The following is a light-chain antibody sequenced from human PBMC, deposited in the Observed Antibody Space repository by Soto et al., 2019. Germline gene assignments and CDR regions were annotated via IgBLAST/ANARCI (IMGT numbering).Light chain of an antibody. J-gene: IGLJ2*01. CDR1: SSDVGSYDL. Sequence: QSALTQPASVSGSPGQSITISCTGTSSDVGSYDLVSWYQQHPGKAPKLMIYEVSGRPSEVSNRFSGSKSGNTASLTISGLQAEDEADYYCCSYAGSISHVVFGGGTKLTVL. V-gene: IGLV2-23*02. CDR3: CSYAGSISHVV. CDR2: EVS.